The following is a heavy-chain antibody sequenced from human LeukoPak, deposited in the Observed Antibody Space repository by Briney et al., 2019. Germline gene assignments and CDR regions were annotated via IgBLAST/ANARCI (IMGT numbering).Heavy chain of an antibody. CDR3: AKEASAYHDSSGYYDY. CDR2: IRYDGSNK. D-gene: IGHD3-22*01. CDR1: GFTFSSYG. J-gene: IGHJ4*02. Sequence: GGSLRLSCAASGFTFSSYGMHWVRQAPGKGLEWVAFIRYDGSNKYYADSVKGRFTISRDNSKNTLYLQMNSLRAEDTAVYYCAKEASAYHDSSGYYDYWGQGTLVTVSS. V-gene: IGHV3-30*02.